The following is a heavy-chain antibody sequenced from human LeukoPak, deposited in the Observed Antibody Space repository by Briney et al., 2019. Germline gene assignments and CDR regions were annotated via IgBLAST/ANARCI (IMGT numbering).Heavy chain of an antibody. J-gene: IGHJ6*03. D-gene: IGHD1-26*01. CDR3: AKHSGGTYFYYYYYMDV. V-gene: IGHV3-23*01. CDR2: ISAGGATI. Sequence: AGTLRLTCAASGFSFSTYAMSWVRQAPGKGLERVSAISAGGATIYYADSVKGRFTVSRDNSKNTLYLHMNSLRAEDTAIYYCAKHSGGTYFYYYYYMDVWGKGTTVTVSS. CDR1: GFSFSTYA.